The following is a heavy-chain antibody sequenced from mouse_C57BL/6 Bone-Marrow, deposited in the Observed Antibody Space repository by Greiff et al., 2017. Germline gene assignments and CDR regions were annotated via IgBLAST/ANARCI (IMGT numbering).Heavy chain of an antibody. D-gene: IGHD1-1*01. V-gene: IGHV1-55*01. CDR1: GYTFTSYW. CDR2: IYPGSGST. J-gene: IGHJ3*01. CDR3: ARLRDYGSSSFAY. Sequence: VQLQQPGTELVKPGASVKMSCKASGYTFTSYWITWVKQRPGQGLEWIGDIYPGSGSTNYNEKFKSKDTLTVDTSSSTAYMQLSSLTSEDSAVYYCARLRDYGSSSFAYWGQGTLVTVSA.